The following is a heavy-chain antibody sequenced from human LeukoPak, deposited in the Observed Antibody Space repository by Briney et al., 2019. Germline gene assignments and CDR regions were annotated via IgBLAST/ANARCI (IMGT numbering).Heavy chain of an antibody. J-gene: IGHJ1*01. CDR1: GFTFSSYD. CDR3: ARSRGKYLQR. CDR2: ITQGGSTI. V-gene: IGHV3-48*03. D-gene: IGHD3-16*01. Sequence: PGGSLRLSCEASGFTFSSYDMNWVRQAPGKGLQWISHITQGGSTIYYADSVKGRFTIFRDNARSSLYLQMDSLRVEDTAIYYCARSRGKYLQRWGQGTLVTVSS.